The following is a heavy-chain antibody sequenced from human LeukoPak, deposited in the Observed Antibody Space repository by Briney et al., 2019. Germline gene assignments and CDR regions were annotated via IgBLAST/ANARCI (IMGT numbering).Heavy chain of an antibody. Sequence: PGGSLRLSCAASGFTFSSYWMHWVRQAPGKGLVWVSRINSDGSSTSYADSVKGRFTISRDNAKNTLYLQMNSLRAEDTAVYCCAKPEHYDFWSGYPLGYWGQGTLVTVSS. J-gene: IGHJ4*02. V-gene: IGHV3-74*01. D-gene: IGHD3-3*01. CDR3: AKPEHYDFWSGYPLGY. CDR2: INSDGSST. CDR1: GFTFSSYW.